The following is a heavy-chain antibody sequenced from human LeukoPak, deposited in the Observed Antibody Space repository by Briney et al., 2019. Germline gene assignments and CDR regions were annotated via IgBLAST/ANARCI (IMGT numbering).Heavy chain of an antibody. CDR3: ARGDGYNPNLDY. Sequence: ASVKVSCKASGYTFTSNYMHWVRQAPGQGLEWMGIIKPSADTTNYAQNFQGRVTMTRDTSTSTVYMELSSLRSEDTAVYYCARGDGYNPNLDYWGQGTLGTVSS. CDR1: GYTFTSNY. V-gene: IGHV1-46*01. D-gene: IGHD5-24*01. J-gene: IGHJ4*02. CDR2: IKPSADTT.